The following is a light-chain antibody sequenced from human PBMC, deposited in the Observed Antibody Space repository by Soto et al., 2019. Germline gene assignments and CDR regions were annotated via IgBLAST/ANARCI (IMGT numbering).Light chain of an antibody. V-gene: IGKV1-39*01. CDR1: QYITTY. J-gene: IGKJ4*01. CDR3: QQRSNWQGAT. Sequence: DIQMTQSPSSLSASVGDRVTITCRASQYITTYLNWYQHKPGTAPKLLIYGASSLQSGVPSRFSGSGSGTDFTLTISSLEPEDFAVYYCQQRSNWQGATFGGGTKVDIK. CDR2: GAS.